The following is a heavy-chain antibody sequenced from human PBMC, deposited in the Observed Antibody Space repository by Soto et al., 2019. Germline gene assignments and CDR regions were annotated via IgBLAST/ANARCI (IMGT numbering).Heavy chain of an antibody. V-gene: IGHV1-8*01. D-gene: IGHD3-3*01. CDR2: MNPKSGNV. CDR3: ARVPFLDYSYFDY. CDR1: GYTFTNYD. Sequence: GASVKVSCKASGYTFTNYDFNWVRQVTGQGLEWMGWMNPKSGNVGYAQKFQGRVTMTRNISINTAYMELSSLGSEDTAVYYCARVPFLDYSYFDYWGQGTPVTVSS. J-gene: IGHJ4*02.